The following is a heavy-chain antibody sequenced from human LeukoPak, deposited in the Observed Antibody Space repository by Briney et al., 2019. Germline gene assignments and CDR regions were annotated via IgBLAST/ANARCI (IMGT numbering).Heavy chain of an antibody. CDR3: AKGPSYDSRWVDY. CDR1: GFTVSTTY. V-gene: IGHV3-23*01. J-gene: IGHJ4*02. Sequence: GGSLRLSCAASGFTVSTTYMSWVRQAPGKGLEWVSAISGSGGSTYYADSVKGRFTISRDNSKNTLYLQMNSLRAEDTAVYYCAKGPSYDSRWVDYWGQGTLVTVSS. CDR2: ISGSGGST. D-gene: IGHD3-22*01.